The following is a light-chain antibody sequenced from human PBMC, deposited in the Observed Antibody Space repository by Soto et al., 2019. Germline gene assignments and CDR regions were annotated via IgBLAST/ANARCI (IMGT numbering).Light chain of an antibody. V-gene: IGKV3-11*02. CDR3: QQRSSWPLT. CDR1: QSVNTY. CDR2: DTS. Sequence: EIVLTHSPVTLSLSPGERVTLSCRASQSVNTYLTWHQQKPGQVPRLLIYDTSNRATGIPPRFNGSGSERDFTLTISSLEPEDSAVYYCQQRSSWPLTFGGGTKVDIK. J-gene: IGKJ4*01.